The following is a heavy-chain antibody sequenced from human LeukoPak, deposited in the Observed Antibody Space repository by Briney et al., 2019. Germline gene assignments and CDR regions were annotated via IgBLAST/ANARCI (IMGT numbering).Heavy chain of an antibody. D-gene: IGHD3-10*01. Sequence: PGGSLRLSCAASGFTFSSYAMSWVRQAPGQGLEWVSAISGSGGSTYYADSVKGRFTISRDNSKNTLYLQMNSLRAEDTAVYYCAKDQDPLWFGELLLDYFDYWGQGTLVTVSS. CDR2: ISGSGGST. V-gene: IGHV3-23*01. CDR3: AKDQDPLWFGELLLDYFDY. CDR1: GFTFSSYA. J-gene: IGHJ4*02.